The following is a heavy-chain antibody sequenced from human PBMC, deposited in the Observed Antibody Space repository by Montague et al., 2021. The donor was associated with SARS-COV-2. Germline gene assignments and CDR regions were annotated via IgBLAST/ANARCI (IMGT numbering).Heavy chain of an antibody. V-gene: IGHV3-30*04. J-gene: IGHJ4*02. CDR3: ASDLSIYDSSAYYFQLDY. CDR2: ISYDGSNK. CDR1: GFTFSDYA. Sequence: SLRLSCAASGFTFSDYAMHWARQAPGKGLEWVAVISYDGSNKYYADSVKGRFTISRDNSKNTLYLQMNSLGAEDTAVYYCASDLSIYDSSAYYFQLDYWGQGTLVTVSS. D-gene: IGHD3-22*01.